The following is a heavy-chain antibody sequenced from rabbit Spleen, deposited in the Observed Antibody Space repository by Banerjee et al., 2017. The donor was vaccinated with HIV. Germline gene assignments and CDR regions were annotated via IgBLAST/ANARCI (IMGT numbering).Heavy chain of an antibody. CDR2: IYGGFDYT. CDR3: ARDSGSSFSSYGMDL. V-gene: IGHV1S45*01. CDR1: GFDFSSYG. Sequence: QEQLEESGGDLVKPEGSLTLTCTASGFDFSSYGVSWVRQAPGKGLEWIGCIYGGFDYTYYASWASGRFTISKTSSTTVTLQMTRLTAADTATYFCARDSGSSFSSYGMDLWGQGTLVTVS. J-gene: IGHJ6*01. D-gene: IGHD8-1*01.